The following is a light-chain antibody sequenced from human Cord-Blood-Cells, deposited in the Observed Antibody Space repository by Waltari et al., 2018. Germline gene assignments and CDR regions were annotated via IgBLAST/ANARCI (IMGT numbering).Light chain of an antibody. CDR3: AAWDDSLSGWV. J-gene: IGLJ3*02. Sequence: QSVLTQPPSASGTPGPRVTISCSGSSSNIGSNYVYWYKQLPGTAPKLLIYRNNQRPSGVPDRFSGSKSGPSASLAISGLRSEDEADYYCAAWDDSLSGWVFGGGTKLTVL. CDR2: RNN. V-gene: IGLV1-47*01. CDR1: SSNIGSNY.